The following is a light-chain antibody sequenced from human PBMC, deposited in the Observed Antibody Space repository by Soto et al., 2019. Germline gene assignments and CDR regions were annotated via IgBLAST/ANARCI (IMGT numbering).Light chain of an antibody. Sequence: EIVLAQSPGTLYLSPGERVTLSCRARQSVGDSYFAWYQQKPGQAPRLLIYDTSNRATGIPDRFSGSGSWTGFTLIISRLEREDFAVDYCQQYGRSHLMYTFGKGARMEI. V-gene: IGKV3-20*01. CDR1: QSVGDSY. CDR3: QQYGRSHLMYT. CDR2: DTS. J-gene: IGKJ2*01.